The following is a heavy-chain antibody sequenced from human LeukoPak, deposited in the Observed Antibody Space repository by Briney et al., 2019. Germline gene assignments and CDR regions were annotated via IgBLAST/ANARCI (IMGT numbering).Heavy chain of an antibody. D-gene: IGHD2-15*01. CDR2: ISGGSSTM. J-gene: IGHJ4*02. CDR1: GFTFSSYG. Sequence: GGSLRLSCAASGFTFSSYGMHWVRQAPGKGLEWVSYISGGSSTMNYADSVKGRFTISRDNAKNSLYLQMKSLRDEDTAVYYCARQRQGSFDYWGQGTLVTVSS. CDR3: ARQRQGSFDY. V-gene: IGHV3-48*02.